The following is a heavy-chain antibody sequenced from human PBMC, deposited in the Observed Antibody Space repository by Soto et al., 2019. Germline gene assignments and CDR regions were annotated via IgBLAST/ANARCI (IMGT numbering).Heavy chain of an antibody. Sequence: EVQLVQSGAEVKKPGESLKISCKGSGYSFTSYWIGWVRQMPGKGLEWMGIIYPGDSDTRYSPSFQGQVTISADKSISTAYLQWSSLKASDTAMYYCARQPGKLKYCSSTSCSYGMDVWGQGTTVTVSS. J-gene: IGHJ6*02. CDR1: GYSFTSYW. CDR2: IYPGDSDT. D-gene: IGHD2-2*01. V-gene: IGHV5-51*01. CDR3: ARQPGKLKYCSSTSCSYGMDV.